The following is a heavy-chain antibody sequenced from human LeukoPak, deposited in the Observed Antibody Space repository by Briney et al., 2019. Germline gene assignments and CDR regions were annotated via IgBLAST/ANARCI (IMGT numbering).Heavy chain of an antibody. J-gene: IGHJ5*02. CDR2: FYYSGST. CDR3: ARGGSSWYEFDP. D-gene: IGHD6-13*01. V-gene: IGHV4-39*01. Sequence: SETLSLTCTVSGGSISRTSYYWGWIRQPPGKGLEWIETFYYSGSTYYNPSLKSRVTISVDTSKNQFSLKLSSVTAADTAVYYCARGGSSWYEFDPWGQGTLVTVSS. CDR1: GGSISRTSYY.